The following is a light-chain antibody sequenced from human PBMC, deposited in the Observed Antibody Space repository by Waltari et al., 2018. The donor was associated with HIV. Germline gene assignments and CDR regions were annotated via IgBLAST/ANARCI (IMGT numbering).Light chain of an antibody. CDR3: QSYDSSLSVNWV. V-gene: IGLV1-40*01. J-gene: IGLJ3*02. Sequence: QSVLTQPPSVSGAPGQRVNIHCTGITSNIGAGYDVHWYQHLPGTAPKLLIYVNNNRPSGVPDRFSGSRSGTSSSLAITGLQAEDEAVYYCQSYDSSLSVNWVFGGGTKLTVL. CDR1: TSNIGAGYD. CDR2: VNN.